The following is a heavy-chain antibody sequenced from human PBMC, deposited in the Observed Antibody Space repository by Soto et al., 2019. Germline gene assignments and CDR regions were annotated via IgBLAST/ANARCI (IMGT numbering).Heavy chain of an antibody. J-gene: IGHJ4*02. CDR2: VSANTGHR. D-gene: IGHD4-17*01. CDR3: ARPSGSYGDYAWSFPY. CDR1: GYAFGGYA. V-gene: IGHV1-18*04. Sequence: QVQLVQSEAELKKPGASVKVSCKASGYAFGGYAMSWVRQAPGQGLEGLGWVSANTGHRDYAQKFQGRGPMTTDTYTSTASMELGSLTPDDTAVYYCARPSGSYGDYAWSFPYWGQGTLVTVSS.